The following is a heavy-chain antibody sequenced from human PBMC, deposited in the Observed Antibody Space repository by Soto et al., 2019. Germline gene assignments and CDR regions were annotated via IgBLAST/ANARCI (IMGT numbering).Heavy chain of an antibody. D-gene: IGHD3-3*01. CDR1: GYTFTSYA. J-gene: IGHJ4*02. V-gene: IGHV1-18*01. Sequence: ASVKVSCKASGYTFTSYALGWVRQAPGQGLERMGWISAYNGDTNYAQSLLGRVTMTIDQSTNTAYMELRSLRSDDTAVYYCARTYDMSGYPPCWYWGQGTLVTVAS. CDR3: ARTYDMSGYPPCWY. CDR2: ISAYNGDT.